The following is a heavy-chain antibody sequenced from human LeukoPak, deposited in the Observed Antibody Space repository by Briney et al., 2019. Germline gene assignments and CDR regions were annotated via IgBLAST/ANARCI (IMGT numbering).Heavy chain of an antibody. CDR3: ASSPSLFWGSGGLDV. V-gene: IGHV4-34*01. D-gene: IGHD3-10*01. Sequence: SETLSLTCAVYGGSFSGYYWSWIRQPPGKGLEWIGEINHSGSTNYNSSLKSRVTISVDTSKNQFSLKLSSVTAADTAVYYCASSPSLFWGSGGLDVWGKGTTVTISS. CDR2: INHSGST. CDR1: GGSFSGYY. J-gene: IGHJ6*04.